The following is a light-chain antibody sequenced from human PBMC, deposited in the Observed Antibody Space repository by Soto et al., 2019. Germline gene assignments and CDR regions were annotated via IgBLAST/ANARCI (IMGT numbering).Light chain of an antibody. CDR1: QSVSSSY. J-gene: IGKJ4*01. CDR2: GAS. V-gene: IGKV3-20*01. CDR3: QQYGSSPLT. Sequence: EIVLTQSPGTLSLSPGERATLSCRASQSVSSSYLAWYQQKPGQAPRLLLYGASSRATCIPDRCSGSGSGTDFTLTISRLEPEDFAVYYCQQYGSSPLTFGGGTKVEIK.